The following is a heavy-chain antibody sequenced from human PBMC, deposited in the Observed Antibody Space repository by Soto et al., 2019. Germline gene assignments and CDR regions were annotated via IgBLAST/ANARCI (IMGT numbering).Heavy chain of an antibody. J-gene: IGHJ4*01. CDR3: ARESEDLTSNFDY. V-gene: IGHV4-59*12. CDR2: ISYSGST. CDR1: GGSISGYY. Sequence: SETLSLTCTVSGGSISGYYWSWIRQPPGKGLEWIGYISYSGSTNYNLSLKSRVTISVDTSKNQLSLRAEDTAVYYCARESEDLTSNFDYWGQGTLVTVSS.